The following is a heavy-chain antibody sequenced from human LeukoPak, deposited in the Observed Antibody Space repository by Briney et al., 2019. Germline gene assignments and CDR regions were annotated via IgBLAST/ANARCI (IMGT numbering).Heavy chain of an antibody. CDR2: IKQDGSEK. CDR1: GFTFSSYW. V-gene: IGHV3-7*01. CDR3: ARVSWDGYSYGFYYYYGMDV. Sequence: HPGGSLSLSCAASGFTFSSYWMSWVRQAPGKGLEWVANIKQDGSEKYYVDSVKGRFTISRDNAKNSLYLQMNSLRAEDTAVYYCARVSWDGYSYGFYYYYGMDVXGQGTTVXVSS. J-gene: IGHJ6*02. D-gene: IGHD5-18*01.